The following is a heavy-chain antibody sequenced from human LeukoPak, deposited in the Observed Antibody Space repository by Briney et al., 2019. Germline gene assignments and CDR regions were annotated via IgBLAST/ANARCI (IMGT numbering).Heavy chain of an antibody. Sequence: GGSLRLSCVASGFAFSNHNMDWVRQAPGKGLEWVSAISGSGGSTYYADSVKGRFTISRDNSKNTLYLQMNSLRAEDTAVYFCATGTSSSWYQVYDYWGQGTLVTVSS. V-gene: IGHV3-23*01. CDR2: ISGSGGST. D-gene: IGHD6-13*01. CDR3: ATGTSSSWYQVYDY. J-gene: IGHJ4*02. CDR1: GFAFSNHN.